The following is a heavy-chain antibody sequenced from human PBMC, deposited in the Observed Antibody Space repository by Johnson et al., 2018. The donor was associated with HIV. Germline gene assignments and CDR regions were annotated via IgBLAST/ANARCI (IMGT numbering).Heavy chain of an antibody. Sequence: QVQLVESGGGVVQPGRSLRLSCAASGFTFSSYGMHWVRQAPGKGLEWVSGISWNSDDIDYADSVKGRFTISRDNSKNTLYLQMNSLRAEDTAVYYCARERAMVRGVPDAFDIWGQGTMVTVSS. CDR3: ARERAMVRGVPDAFDI. D-gene: IGHD3-10*01. CDR2: ISWNSDDI. CDR1: GFTFSSYG. V-gene: IGHV3-NL1*01. J-gene: IGHJ3*02.